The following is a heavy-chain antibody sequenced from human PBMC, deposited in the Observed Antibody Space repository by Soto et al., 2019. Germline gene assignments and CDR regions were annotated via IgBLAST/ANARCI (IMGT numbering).Heavy chain of an antibody. CDR1: GFTFSSYG. V-gene: IGHV3-30*18. D-gene: IGHD3-9*01. CDR2: ISYDGSNK. J-gene: IGHJ4*02. CDR3: AKDKLRYFDWLLLPDY. Sequence: QAQLVESGGGVVQPGRSLRLSCAASGFTFSSYGMHWVRQAPGTGLEWVAVISYDGSNKYYADYVKGRFTISRDNSKNKLYLQMNSLRAEDTAVYYCAKDKLRYFDWLLLPDYWGQGTLVTVSS.